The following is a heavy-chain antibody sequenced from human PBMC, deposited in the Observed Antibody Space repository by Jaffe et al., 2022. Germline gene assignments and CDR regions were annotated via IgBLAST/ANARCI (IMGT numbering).Heavy chain of an antibody. CDR3: ARDAFVWFGSYYYYYMDV. D-gene: IGHD3-10*01. Sequence: QVQLQESGPGLVKPSETLSLTCAVSGYSISSGYYWGWIRQPPGKGLEWIGSIYHSGSTYYNPSLKSRVTISVDTSKNQFSLKLSSVTAADTAVYYCARDAFVWFGSYYYYYMDVWGKGTTVTVSS. CDR1: GYSISSGYY. CDR2: IYHSGST. V-gene: IGHV4-38-2*02. J-gene: IGHJ6*03.